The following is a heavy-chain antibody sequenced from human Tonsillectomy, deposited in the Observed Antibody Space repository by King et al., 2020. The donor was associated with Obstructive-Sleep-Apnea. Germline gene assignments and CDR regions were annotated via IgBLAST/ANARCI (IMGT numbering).Heavy chain of an antibody. J-gene: IGHJ6*02. CDR1: GGSVSSGSYY. Sequence: QLQESGPGLVKPSETLSLTCTVSGGSVSSGSYYWSWIRQPPGKGLEWIGYIYYSGSTNYNPSLMSRVTISVDTSKNQFSLKLSSVTAADTAVYYCARGHISGCSSGWYYYYYGMDVWGQGTTVTVSS. CDR3: ARGHISGCSSGWYYYYYGMDV. V-gene: IGHV4-61*01. D-gene: IGHD6-19*01. CDR2: IYYSGST.